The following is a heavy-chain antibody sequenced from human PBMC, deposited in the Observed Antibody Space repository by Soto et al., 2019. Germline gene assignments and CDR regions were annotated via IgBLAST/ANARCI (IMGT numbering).Heavy chain of an antibody. J-gene: IGHJ6*02. CDR2: ISGRGGGT. Sequence: GGSLRLSCAASGFTFSSYARSWVRQAPGKGLEWVSAISGRGGGTNYADSVKGRFTISRDNSKNTRYLQMNSLRAEDTAVYYCAKASGNWNDHYGMDVWGQGTTVTVSS. CDR1: GFTFSSYA. D-gene: IGHD1-20*01. CDR3: AKASGNWNDHYGMDV. V-gene: IGHV3-23*01.